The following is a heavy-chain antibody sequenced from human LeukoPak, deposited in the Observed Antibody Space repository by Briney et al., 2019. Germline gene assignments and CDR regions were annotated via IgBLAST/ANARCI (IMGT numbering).Heavy chain of an antibody. CDR2: ISTGGGTK. CDR1: GFTFSSYE. CDR3: ARVYYGPDY. V-gene: IGHV3-48*03. J-gene: IGHJ4*02. Sequence: GGSLRLSCAASGFTFSSYEMNWVRQAPGKGLEWVSYISTGGGTKHYADSVKGRFTITRDNAKNSLYLQMNSLRAEDTAVYYCARVYYGPDYWGQGTLVTVSS. D-gene: IGHD3-10*01.